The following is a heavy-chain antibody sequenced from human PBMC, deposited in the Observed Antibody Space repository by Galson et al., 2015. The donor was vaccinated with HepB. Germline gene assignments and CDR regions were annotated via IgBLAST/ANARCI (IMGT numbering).Heavy chain of an antibody. Sequence: SLRLSCAASGFTFSDYYMSWIRQAPGKGLEWVSYISSSGSTIYYADSVKGRFTISRDNAKNSLYLQMNSLRAEDTAVYYCARDSTGYCSGGSCYPGWFDPWGQGTLVTVSS. CDR2: ISSSGSTI. CDR1: GFTFSDYY. D-gene: IGHD2-15*01. V-gene: IGHV3-11*01. J-gene: IGHJ5*02. CDR3: ARDSTGYCSGGSCYPGWFDP.